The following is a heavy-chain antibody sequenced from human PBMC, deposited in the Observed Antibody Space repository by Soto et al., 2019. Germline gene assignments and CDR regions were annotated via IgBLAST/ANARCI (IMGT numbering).Heavy chain of an antibody. V-gene: IGHV3-30*19. CDR3: ARWGTTGGFDL. CDR1: GFRFKSFV. Sequence: QVQLVESGGGVVQPGTSLRLSCAASGFRFKSFVMHRVRQAPGKGLEWVAFTSYDGNNKDYGDSVKGRFTVSRDNSQNTLHLQMDFLRPEDTALYYCARWGTTGGFDLWGQGTLVSVSS. CDR2: TSYDGNNK. J-gene: IGHJ4*02. D-gene: IGHD3-16*01.